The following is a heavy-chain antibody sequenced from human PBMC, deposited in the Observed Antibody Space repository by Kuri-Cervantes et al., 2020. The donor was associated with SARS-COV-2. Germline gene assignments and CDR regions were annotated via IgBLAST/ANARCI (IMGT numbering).Heavy chain of an antibody. CDR1: GGSISTTTYY. V-gene: IGHV4-39*07. CDR3: ARDPTNPGSDYYYYGMDV. CDR2: IYYSGST. Sequence: ESLKISCSVSGGSISTTTYYWGWIRQPPGKGLEWIGSIYYSGSTYYNPSLKSRVTISVDTSKNQFSQKLSSVTAADTAVYYCARDPTNPGSDYYYYGMDVWGQGNTVTVSS. D-gene: IGHD5-12*01. J-gene: IGHJ6*02.